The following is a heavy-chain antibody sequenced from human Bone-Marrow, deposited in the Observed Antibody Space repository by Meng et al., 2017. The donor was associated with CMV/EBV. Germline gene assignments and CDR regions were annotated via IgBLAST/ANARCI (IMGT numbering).Heavy chain of an antibody. CDR2: ISSSGSTI. D-gene: IGHD2-2*01. J-gene: IGHJ6*02. V-gene: IGHV3-48*03. Sequence: GESLKISCAASGFTFSSYEMNWVRQAPGKGLEWVSYISSSGSTIYYADSVKGRFTISRDNAKNSLYLQMNSLRAEDTAVYYCARDSLEDIVVVPAAETPYYYYGMDVWGQGTTVTVSS. CDR1: GFTFSSYE. CDR3: ARDSLEDIVVVPAAETPYYYYGMDV.